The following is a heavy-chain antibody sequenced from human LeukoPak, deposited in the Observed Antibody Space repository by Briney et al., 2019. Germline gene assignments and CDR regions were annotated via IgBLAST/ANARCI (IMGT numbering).Heavy chain of an antibody. CDR1: GFTFSSYS. CDR2: ISSSSSTI. CDR3: ARGGYDFWSGYSGGYYYYYMDV. Sequence: GGSLRLSCAASGFTFSSYSMNWVRQAPGKGLEWVSYISSSSSTIYYSDSVKGRFTISRDNSKNTLYLQMNSLRAEDTAVYYCARGGYDFWSGYSGGYYYYYMDVWGKGTTVTVSS. D-gene: IGHD3-3*01. J-gene: IGHJ6*03. V-gene: IGHV3-48*01.